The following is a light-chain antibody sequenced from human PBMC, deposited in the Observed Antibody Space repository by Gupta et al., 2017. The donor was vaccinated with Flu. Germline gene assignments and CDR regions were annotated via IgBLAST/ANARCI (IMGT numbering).Light chain of an antibody. CDR2: DAS. Sequence: CRASQSVSSSLAWYQQKPGQAPRLLIYDASNRATGIPARFSGSGFGTDFTLTISSLEPEDFAVYYCQQRSNWPPLTFGGGTKVEIK. V-gene: IGKV3-11*01. CDR3: QQRSNWPPLT. CDR1: QSVSSS. J-gene: IGKJ4*01.